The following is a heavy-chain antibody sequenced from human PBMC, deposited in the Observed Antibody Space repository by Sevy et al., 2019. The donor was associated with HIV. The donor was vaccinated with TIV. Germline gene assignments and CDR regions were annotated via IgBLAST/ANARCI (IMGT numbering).Heavy chain of an antibody. CDR3: ARDRGEILSSAFDY. Sequence: GGSLRLSCAASGVSFSDYRMHWVRQAPGKGLEWVAVISYDGRNNKYNADSVKGRFTISRDNYKNTLYLQMNSLRAEDTAIYYCARDRGEILSSAFDYWGQGTLVTVSS. V-gene: IGHV3-30*03. CDR2: ISYDGRNNK. CDR1: GVSFSDYR. D-gene: IGHD3-16*01. J-gene: IGHJ4*02.